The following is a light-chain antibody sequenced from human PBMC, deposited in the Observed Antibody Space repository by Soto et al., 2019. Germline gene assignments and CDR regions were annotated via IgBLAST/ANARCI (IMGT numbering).Light chain of an antibody. CDR3: SAYTVSRTYV. V-gene: IGLV2-14*03. CDR2: HVY. J-gene: IGLJ1*01. CDR1: SSDVGAYNF. Sequence: QSVLTQPASVSGSPGQSITISCTGTSSDVGAYNFVSWHQQHPGKAPKLMIYHVYDRPSGISYRFSGSKSGNTASLTISGLQGEDEADYYCSAYTVSRTYVFGTGTKVTVL.